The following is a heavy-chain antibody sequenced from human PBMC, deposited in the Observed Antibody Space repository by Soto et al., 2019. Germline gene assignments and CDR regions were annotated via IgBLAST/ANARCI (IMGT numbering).Heavy chain of an antibody. CDR1: GASIRNFY. D-gene: IGHD6-19*01. J-gene: IGHJ4*02. CDR3: AQTTGWPGFDY. Sequence: QVHLQESGPGLVKPSETMSLTCTASGASIRNFYWNWVRQFPGKGLEWIGHIYNGERTNYNPSLTSRFTISVDTSKNQFSLKLSSVTVADTAVYYCAQTTGWPGFDYWGQGTLVTVS. CDR2: IYNGERT. V-gene: IGHV4-59*01.